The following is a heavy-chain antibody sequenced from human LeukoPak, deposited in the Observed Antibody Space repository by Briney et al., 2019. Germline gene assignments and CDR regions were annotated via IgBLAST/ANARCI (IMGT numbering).Heavy chain of an antibody. J-gene: IGHJ4*02. CDR3: ARWLDRSTADY. V-gene: IGHV4-59*08. D-gene: IGHD2-21*02. CDR1: GGSISSYY. Sequence: SETLSLTCTVSGGSISSYYWSWIRQPPGKGLEWIGYIYYSGSTNYNPSLKSRVTISVDTSKNQFSLKLSSVTAADTAVYYCARWLDRSTADYRGQGTLVTVSS. CDR2: IYYSGST.